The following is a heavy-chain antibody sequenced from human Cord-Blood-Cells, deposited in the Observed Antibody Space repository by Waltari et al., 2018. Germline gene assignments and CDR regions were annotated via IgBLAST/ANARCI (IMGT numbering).Heavy chain of an antibody. D-gene: IGHD3-22*01. CDR1: GGTVSSYA. CDR2: IIPIFGTA. Sequence: QVQLVQSGAEVKKPGSSVTVSCKASGGTVSSYAISWVRPAAGQGLEWMGGIIPIFGTANYAQKFQGRVTITADESTSTAYMELSSLRSEDTAVYYCARVPYDSSGYYNWFDPWGQGTLVTVSS. V-gene: IGHV1-69*01. J-gene: IGHJ5*02. CDR3: ARVPYDSSGYYNWFDP.